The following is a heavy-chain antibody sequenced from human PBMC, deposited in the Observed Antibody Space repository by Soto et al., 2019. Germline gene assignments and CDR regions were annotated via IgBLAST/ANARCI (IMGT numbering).Heavy chain of an antibody. Sequence: SETLSLTCTVSGGSISSSSYYWGWIRQPPGKGLEWIGSIYYSGSTYYNPSLKSRVTISVDTSKNQFSLKLSSVTAADTAVYYCARRKIEWSQSGYDLFLDYWGQGTLVTVSS. J-gene: IGHJ4*02. CDR2: IYYSGST. D-gene: IGHD5-12*01. CDR1: GGSISSSSYY. V-gene: IGHV4-39*01. CDR3: ARRKIEWSQSGYDLFLDY.